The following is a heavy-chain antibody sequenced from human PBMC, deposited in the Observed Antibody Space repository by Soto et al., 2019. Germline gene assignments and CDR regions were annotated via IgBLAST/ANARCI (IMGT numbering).Heavy chain of an antibody. Sequence: SETLSLTCTVSGGSISSGGYYWSWIRQHPGKGLEWIGYIYYSGSTYYNPSLKSRVTISVDTSKNQFSLKLSSVTAADTAVYYCARSSQSTVTTVDYWGQGTLLTVS. D-gene: IGHD4-17*01. CDR3: ARSSQSTVTTVDY. V-gene: IGHV4-31*03. CDR1: GGSISSGGYY. CDR2: IYYSGST. J-gene: IGHJ4*02.